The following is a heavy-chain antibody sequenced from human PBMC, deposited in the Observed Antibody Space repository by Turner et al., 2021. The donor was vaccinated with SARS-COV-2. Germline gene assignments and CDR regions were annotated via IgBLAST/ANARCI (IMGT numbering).Heavy chain of an antibody. CDR3: AKGSGGSSWYYFDS. CDR2: FSGGGDTT. D-gene: IGHD6-13*01. V-gene: IGHV3-23*01. Sequence: EVRVLESGGGLVQPGGSLRLSCAVSGFPFSSYGMSWVRQAPGKGLEWVSIFSGGGDTTFYRDSVKGRFTISRDNSRNTLFLQMNSLRAEDTAVYYCAKGSGGSSWYYFDSWGQGTLVTVSS. CDR1: GFPFSSYG. J-gene: IGHJ4*02.